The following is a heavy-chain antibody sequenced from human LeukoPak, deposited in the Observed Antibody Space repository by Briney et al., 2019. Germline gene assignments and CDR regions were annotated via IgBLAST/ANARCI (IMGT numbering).Heavy chain of an antibody. CDR3: ARGSSGWYSY. Sequence: ASVKVSCKASGYTFTSYYMHWVRQAPGQGLEWMGIINPSGGSTSYAQKFQGRVTITTDESTSTAYMELSSLRSEDTAVYYCARGSSGWYSYWGQGTLVTVSS. D-gene: IGHD6-19*01. CDR2: INPSGGST. V-gene: IGHV1-46*01. CDR1: GYTFTSYY. J-gene: IGHJ4*02.